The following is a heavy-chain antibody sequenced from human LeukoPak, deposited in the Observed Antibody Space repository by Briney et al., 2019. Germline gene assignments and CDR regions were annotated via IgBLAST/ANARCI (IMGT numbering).Heavy chain of an antibody. CDR1: GFTFSSYE. CDR3: AREFGLITSH. D-gene: IGHD3/OR15-3a*01. Sequence: GGSLRLSCAASGFTFSSYEMNWVRQAPGKGLEWVSYISSSGSTIYYADSVKGRFTISRDNSKNTLYLQMNSLRAEDTAVYYCAREFGLITSHWGQGTLVTVSS. CDR2: ISSSGSTI. J-gene: IGHJ1*01. V-gene: IGHV3-48*03.